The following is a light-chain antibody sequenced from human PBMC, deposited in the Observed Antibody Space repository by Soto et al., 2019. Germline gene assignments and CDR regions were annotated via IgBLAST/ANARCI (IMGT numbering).Light chain of an antibody. CDR2: DVS. CDR1: SSDIGGYNY. Sequence: QSALTQPASVSGSPGQSITISCTGTSSDIGGYNYVSWYQQHPGKVPKLMIYDVSNRPSGVSNRFSGSKSGSTASLTISGFQAEDEADYYCTSYSTSSTLLFGGGTKLTVL. CDR3: TSYSTSSTLL. J-gene: IGLJ2*01. V-gene: IGLV2-14*01.